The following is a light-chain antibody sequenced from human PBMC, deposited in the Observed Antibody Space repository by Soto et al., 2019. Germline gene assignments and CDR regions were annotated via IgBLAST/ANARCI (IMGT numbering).Light chain of an antibody. CDR1: SSDVVGYNF. CDR2: EVN. Sequence: QSVLTQPPSASGSPGQSVTISCTGTSSDVVGYNFVSWYQQHPGKAPKLMIYEVNKRPSGVPDRFSGSKSGNTASLTVSGLQAEDEADYYCSSYADSNNYVFGTGTKVTVL. J-gene: IGLJ1*01. V-gene: IGLV2-8*01. CDR3: SSYADSNNYV.